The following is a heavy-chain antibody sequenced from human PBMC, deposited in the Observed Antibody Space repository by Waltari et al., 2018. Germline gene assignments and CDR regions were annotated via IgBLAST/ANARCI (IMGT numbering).Heavy chain of an antibody. CDR1: GGSISRYY. CDR3: ARLKAIFGVVITWDYYYYGMDV. V-gene: IGHV4-59*01. D-gene: IGHD3-3*01. Sequence: QVQLQESGPGLVKPSETLSLTCTVSGGSISRYYWSWIRQPPGTGLAWIGYIYYSGSTNYNPSLKSRVTISVDTSKNQFSLKLSSVTAADTAVYYCARLKAIFGVVITWDYYYYGMDVWGQGTTVTVSS. CDR2: IYYSGST. J-gene: IGHJ6*02.